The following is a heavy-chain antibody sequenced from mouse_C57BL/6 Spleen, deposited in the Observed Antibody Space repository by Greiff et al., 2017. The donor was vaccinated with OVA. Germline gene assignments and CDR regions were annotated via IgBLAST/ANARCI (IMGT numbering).Heavy chain of an antibody. Sequence: QVQLKQPGAELVKPGASVKMSCKASGYTFTSYWITWVKQRPGQGLEWIGDIYPGSGSTNYNEKFKSKATLTVDTSSSTAYMQLSSLTSEDSAVYYCARRSSGYVHFDYWGQGTTLTVSS. CDR3: ARRSSGYVHFDY. V-gene: IGHV1-55*01. CDR2: IYPGSGST. J-gene: IGHJ2*01. D-gene: IGHD3-2*02. CDR1: GYTFTSYW.